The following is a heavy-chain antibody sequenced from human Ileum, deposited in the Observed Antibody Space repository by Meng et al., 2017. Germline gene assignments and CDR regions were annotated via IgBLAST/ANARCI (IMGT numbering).Heavy chain of an antibody. CDR3: VRHGGKYFDS. Sequence: HVQLQESGPGLVAPSGTLSLTCPVSGGSISSSFYWSWVRQSPGKGLEWIGQIYLAGSPNYNPSLESRVTISVDKSKNQFSLRLTSVTAADTAIFYCVRHGGKYFDSWGQGTLVTVSS. V-gene: IGHV4-4*02. CDR2: IYLAGSP. J-gene: IGHJ4*02. D-gene: IGHD2-15*01. CDR1: GGSISSSFY.